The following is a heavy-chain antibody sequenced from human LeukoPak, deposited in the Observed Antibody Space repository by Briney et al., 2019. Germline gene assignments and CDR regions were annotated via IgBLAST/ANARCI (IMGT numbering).Heavy chain of an antibody. V-gene: IGHV4-59*01. CDR1: GGSISSYY. CDR2: IYHNENTRGT. Sequence: SETLSLTCTVSGGSISSYYWSWIRQPPGKGLEWIGYIYHNENTRGTNFNPSLKSRVTISVDTSKNQFSLKLSSVTAADTAVYYCARDLSDFWTGGGYMDVWGKGTTVTVSS. J-gene: IGHJ6*03. D-gene: IGHD3-3*01. CDR3: ARDLSDFWTGGGYMDV.